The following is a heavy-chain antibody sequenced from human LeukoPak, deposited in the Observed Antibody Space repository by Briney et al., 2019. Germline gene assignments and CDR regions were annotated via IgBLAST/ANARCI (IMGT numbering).Heavy chain of an antibody. CDR1: GGSISSYY. CDR2: IYYSGST. J-gene: IGHJ4*02. D-gene: IGHD3-3*01. Sequence: SETLSLTCTVSGGSISSYYWSWIRQPPGKGLEWIGYIYYSGSTNYNPSLKSRVTISVDTSKNQFSLKLSSVTDADTAVYYCSLFDFWSGYRHWGQGTLVTVSS. CDR3: SLFDFWSGYRH. V-gene: IGHV4-59*01.